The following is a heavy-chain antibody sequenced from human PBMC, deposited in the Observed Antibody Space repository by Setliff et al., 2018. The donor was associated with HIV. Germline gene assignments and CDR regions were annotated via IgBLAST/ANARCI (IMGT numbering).Heavy chain of an antibody. CDR3: SINSPLSS. J-gene: IGHJ4*02. Sequence: GGSLRLSCAASGFTFSTYWMHWVRQAPGKGLVWVSRIKTDGSSTSYADSVKGRFTISRDNAKNTLFLQMNSLKIEDTALYFCSINSPLSSWGQGTLVTVSS. V-gene: IGHV3-74*01. CDR1: GFTFSTYW. D-gene: IGHD6-6*01. CDR2: IKTDGSST.